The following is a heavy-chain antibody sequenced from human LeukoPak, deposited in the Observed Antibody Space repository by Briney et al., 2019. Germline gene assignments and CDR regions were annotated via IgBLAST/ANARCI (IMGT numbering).Heavy chain of an antibody. J-gene: IGHJ4*02. D-gene: IGHD4-17*01. CDR1: GYTFTSYG. CDR2: ISAYNGNT. V-gene: IGHV1-18*01. CDR3: ARDPYGDYSRAHPHY. Sequence: ASVKVSCKASGYTFTSYGISWVRQAPGQGLEWMGWISAYNGNTNYAQKLQGRVTMTTDTSTSTAYMELRSLTSDDTAVYYCARDPYGDYSRAHPHYCDQGPLVPVSS.